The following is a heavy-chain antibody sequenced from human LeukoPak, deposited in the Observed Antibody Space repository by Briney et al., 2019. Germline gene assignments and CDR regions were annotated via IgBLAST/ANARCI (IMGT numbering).Heavy chain of an antibody. CDR2: INHSGST. Sequence: SETLSLTCAVYGGSLSGYYWRWIGQPPPKGREGIGEINHSGSTNYNPSLKSRVTISVDTSKNQFSLKLSSVTAADTAVYYCARVGGVGVDTAMVFHFDYWGQGTLVTVSS. CDR3: ARVGGVGVDTAMVFHFDY. V-gene: IGHV4-34*01. D-gene: IGHD5-18*01. J-gene: IGHJ4*02. CDR1: GGSLSGYY.